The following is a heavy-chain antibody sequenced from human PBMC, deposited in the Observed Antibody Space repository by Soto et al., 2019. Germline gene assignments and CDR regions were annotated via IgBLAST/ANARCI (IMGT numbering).Heavy chain of an antibody. CDR3: ARGGDYYDSRGYYAHDSYYYYGMDV. CDR1: GFTFSSYA. Sequence: RLSCAASGFTFSSYAMHWVRQAPGKGLEWVAVISYDGSNKYYADSVKGRFTISRDNSKNTLYLQMNSLRAEDTAVYYCARGGDYYDSRGYYAHDSYYYYGMDVWGQGTTVTVSS. D-gene: IGHD3-22*01. CDR2: ISYDGSNK. J-gene: IGHJ6*02. V-gene: IGHV3-30-3*01.